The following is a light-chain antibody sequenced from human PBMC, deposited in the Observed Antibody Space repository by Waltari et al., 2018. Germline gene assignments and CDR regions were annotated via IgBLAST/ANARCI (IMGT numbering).Light chain of an antibody. CDR2: RAS. CDR3: QQYESSSPYT. CDR1: QNIGPW. Sequence: DIQMTQSPSTVSASVGDRVTIPCRTSQNIGPWLAWYQPKPGRAPNLLIYRASSLQSGVPSRFSGSGSGTEFTLTITSLQPDDIATYYCQQYESSSPYTFGPGTKLEIK. V-gene: IGKV1-5*03. J-gene: IGKJ2*01.